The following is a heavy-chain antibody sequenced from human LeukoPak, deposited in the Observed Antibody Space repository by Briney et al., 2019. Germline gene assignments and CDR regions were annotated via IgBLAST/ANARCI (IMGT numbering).Heavy chain of an antibody. CDR1: GFTFSSYS. J-gene: IGHJ4*02. V-gene: IGHV3-30*03. CDR3: ARDLGSSPDY. Sequence: GGSLRLSCAASGFTFSSYSMNWVRQAPGKGLEWVAVISYDGSNKYYADSVKGRFTISRDNSKNTLYLQMNSLRAEDTAVYYCARDLGSSPDYWGQGTLVTVSS. D-gene: IGHD6-13*01. CDR2: ISYDGSNK.